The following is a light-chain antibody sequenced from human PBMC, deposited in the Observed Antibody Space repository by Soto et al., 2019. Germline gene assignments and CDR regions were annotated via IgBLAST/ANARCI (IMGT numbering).Light chain of an antibody. CDR1: SSNIGSYY. Sequence: SVLTQPPSASGTPGQRVTISCSGGSSNIGSYYVYWYQHLPGTAPKLLIYRNNQRPSGVPDRFSGSKSGTSASLAISGLRSEDETDYYCATWDASLNGPLFGGGTKLTVL. V-gene: IGLV1-47*01. CDR3: ATWDASLNGPL. J-gene: IGLJ2*01. CDR2: RNN.